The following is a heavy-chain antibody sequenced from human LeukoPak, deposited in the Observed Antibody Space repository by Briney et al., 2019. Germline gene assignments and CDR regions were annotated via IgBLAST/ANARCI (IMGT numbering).Heavy chain of an antibody. CDR3: AKGGRASCYTSSDY. CDR2: IGGSDGST. D-gene: IGHD2-2*02. CDR1: GFTFTNYA. V-gene: IGHV3-23*01. J-gene: IGHJ4*02. Sequence: GGSLRLSCAASGFTFTNYAMSWVRQAPGRGPEWVSVIGGSDGSTYSADSVKGRFTISRDNSKNTLYLQMSSLKAEDTAVYYRAKGGRASCYTSSDYWGQGTLVTVSS.